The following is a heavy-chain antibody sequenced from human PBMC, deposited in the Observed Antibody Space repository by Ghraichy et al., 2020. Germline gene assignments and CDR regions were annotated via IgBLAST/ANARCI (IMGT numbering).Heavy chain of an antibody. Sequence: GGSLRLSCAASGFTFSSYAMSWVRQAPGKGLEWVSAISGSGGSTYYADSVKGRFTISRDNSKNTLYLQMNSLRAEDTDVYYCAKDHFPLAAAGPSGPWGQGTLVTVSS. J-gene: IGHJ5*02. CDR3: AKDHFPLAAAGPSGP. CDR2: ISGSGGST. V-gene: IGHV3-23*01. D-gene: IGHD6-13*01. CDR1: GFTFSSYA.